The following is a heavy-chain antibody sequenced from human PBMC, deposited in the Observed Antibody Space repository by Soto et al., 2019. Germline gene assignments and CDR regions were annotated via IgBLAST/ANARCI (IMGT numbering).Heavy chain of an antibody. CDR3: ARVDDSAWYTRDY. CDR2: IKQDGSET. J-gene: IGHJ4*02. V-gene: IGHV3-7*01. Sequence: GGSLRLSCGASGFTFSSYWMNWVRQAPGKGLEWVANIKQDGSETSYVDSVKGRFTISRDNAKNSLYLQMNSLRAEDTAVYYCARVDDSAWYTRDYWGQGALVTVSS. CDR1: GFTFSSYW. D-gene: IGHD6-19*01.